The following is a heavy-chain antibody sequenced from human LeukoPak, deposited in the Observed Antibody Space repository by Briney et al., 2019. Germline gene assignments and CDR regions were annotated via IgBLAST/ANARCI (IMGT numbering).Heavy chain of an antibody. D-gene: IGHD1-14*01. CDR2: IYYSGST. Sequence: SETLSLTCTVSGASISSSPFYWGWIRQAPGKGLDWIGSIYYSGSTIYNPSLKSRVTISVDTSKNQFSLKLSSVTAADTAVYYCARASEDYYYYYMDVWGKGTTVTISS. V-gene: IGHV4-39*07. J-gene: IGHJ6*03. CDR1: GASISSSPFY. CDR3: ARASEDYYYYYMDV.